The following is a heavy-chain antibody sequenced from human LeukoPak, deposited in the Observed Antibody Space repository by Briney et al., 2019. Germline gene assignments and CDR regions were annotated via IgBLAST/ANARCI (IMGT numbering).Heavy chain of an antibody. J-gene: IGHJ3*02. D-gene: IGHD1-20*01. V-gene: IGHV1-69*05. CDR1: GGTFSSYA. CDR3: ARDPLTGTSAFDI. Sequence: SVKVSCKASGGTFSSYAISWVRQAPGQGLEWMGRIVPIFGTANYAQKFQGRVTITTDESTSTAYMELSSLRSEDTAVYYCARDPLTGTSAFDIWGQGTMVTVSS. CDR2: IVPIFGTA.